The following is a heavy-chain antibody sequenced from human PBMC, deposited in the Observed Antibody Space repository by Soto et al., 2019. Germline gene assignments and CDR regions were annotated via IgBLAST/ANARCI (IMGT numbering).Heavy chain of an antibody. CDR1: GFTVSSNY. CDR3: ARVSTSLLTSFDY. V-gene: IGHV3-53*01. Sequence: GGSLRLSCAASGFTVSSNYMSWVRQAPGRGLEWVSVIYSGGSTYYADPVKGRFTISRDNSKNTLYLQMNSLRAEDTAVYYCARVSTSLLTSFDYWGQGTLVTVSS. D-gene: IGHD2-2*01. J-gene: IGHJ4*02. CDR2: IYSGGST.